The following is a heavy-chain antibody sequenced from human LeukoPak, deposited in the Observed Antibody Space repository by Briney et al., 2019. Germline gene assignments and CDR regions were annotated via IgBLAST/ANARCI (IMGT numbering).Heavy chain of an antibody. D-gene: IGHD1-14*01. CDR2: ISSSSSTI. CDR1: GFTFSSYS. J-gene: IGHJ4*02. Sequence: GGSLRLSCAASGFTFSSYSMNWVRQAPGKGLEWVSYISSSSSTIYYADSVKGRFTISRDNAKNSLYLQMNSLRAEDTAVYYCARDARGLGMDYWGQGTLVTVSS. V-gene: IGHV3-48*01. CDR3: ARDARGLGMDY.